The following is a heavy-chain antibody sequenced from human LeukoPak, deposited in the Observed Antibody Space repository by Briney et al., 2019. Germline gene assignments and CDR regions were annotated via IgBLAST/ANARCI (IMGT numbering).Heavy chain of an antibody. V-gene: IGHV1-18*01. CDR3: ARRGGKNYGDYVLYYDYMDV. Sequence: VASVKVSCKASGYTFTSYGISWVRQAPGQGLEWLGWISAYNGNTNYAQNLQGRVTMTTDTSTSTAYMELRSLRSDDTAVYYCARRGGKNYGDYVLYYDYMDVWGKGTTVTVSS. CDR2: ISAYNGNT. CDR1: GYTFTSYG. J-gene: IGHJ6*03. D-gene: IGHD4-17*01.